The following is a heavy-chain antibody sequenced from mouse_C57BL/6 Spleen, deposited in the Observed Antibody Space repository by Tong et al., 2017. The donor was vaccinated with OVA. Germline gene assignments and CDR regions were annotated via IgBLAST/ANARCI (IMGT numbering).Heavy chain of an antibody. CDR3: ARDDYDGNSFFDY. V-gene: IGHV1-18*01. J-gene: IGHJ2*01. D-gene: IGHD2-4*01. CDR2: INPKNGGT. Sequence: EVQLKESGPELVKPGASVKISCKASGYSFTDYNMNWVKQSTGKSLEWIGDINPKNGGTIYNQKFKGKATLTVDKSASTAYMELFSLTCEDSAVYFCARDDYDGNSFFDYWGQGTTLTVSA. CDR1: GYSFTDYN.